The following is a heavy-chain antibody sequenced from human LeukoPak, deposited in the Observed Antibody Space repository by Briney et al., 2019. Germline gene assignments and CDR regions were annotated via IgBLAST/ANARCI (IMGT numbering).Heavy chain of an antibody. Sequence: WASVKVSCKASGGTFSSYAISWLRQAPGQGLEWMGRIIPILGKANYAQKFQGRVTITADKSTSTAYMELSSLRSEDTAVYYCAREESEYSYGYYSWGQGTLVTVSS. CDR2: IIPILGKA. CDR1: GGTFSSYA. J-gene: IGHJ4*02. V-gene: IGHV1-69*04. D-gene: IGHD5-18*01. CDR3: AREESEYSYGYYS.